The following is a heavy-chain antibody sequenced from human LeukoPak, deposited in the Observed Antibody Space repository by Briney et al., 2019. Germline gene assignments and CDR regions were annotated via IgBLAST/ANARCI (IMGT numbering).Heavy chain of an antibody. J-gene: IGHJ4*02. V-gene: IGHV3-48*03. CDR1: GFTFSSFE. Sequence: QPGGSLRLSCATSGFTFSSFEMNWVRQALGKGLEWVSYISSTGNTIYYADSVKGRFTISRDNAKSSLYLRMNSLRAEDTAVYYCARDSSGNFIPDYFDYWGQGTLVTVSS. CDR2: ISSTGNTI. D-gene: IGHD3-10*01. CDR3: ARDSSGNFIPDYFDY.